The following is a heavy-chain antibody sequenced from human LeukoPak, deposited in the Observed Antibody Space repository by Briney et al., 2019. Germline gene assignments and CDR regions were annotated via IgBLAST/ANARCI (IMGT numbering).Heavy chain of an antibody. J-gene: IGHJ4*02. V-gene: IGHV4-4*07. CDR2: IYTTGRT. Sequence: SETLSLTCHVSGVSISSYWWSWVRKPAGKGLEWIGRIYTTGRTNYSPSFQSRVTMSIDMSKNHFSLTLRSVTAADTAVYYCARAGYTISAFHSDFWGQGAPVTVSS. CDR1: GVSISSYW. CDR3: ARAGYTISAFHSDF. D-gene: IGHD5-24*01.